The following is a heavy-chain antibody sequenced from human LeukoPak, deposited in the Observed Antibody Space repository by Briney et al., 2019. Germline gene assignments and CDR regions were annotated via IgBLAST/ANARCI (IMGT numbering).Heavy chain of an antibody. CDR2: INHSGST. J-gene: IGHJ3*02. D-gene: IGHD3-10*01. Sequence: SETLSLTCAVYGGSFSGYYWSWIRQPPGKGLEWIGEINHSGSTNYNPSLKSRVTISVETSKNQFSLKLSSVTAADTAVYYCARWEVRLNAFEMWGQGTMVTVSS. CDR1: GGSFSGYY. CDR3: ARWEVRLNAFEM. V-gene: IGHV4-34*01.